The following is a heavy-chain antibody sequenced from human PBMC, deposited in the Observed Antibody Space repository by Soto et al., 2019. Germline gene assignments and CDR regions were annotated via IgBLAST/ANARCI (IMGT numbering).Heavy chain of an antibody. CDR3: ARGDSSSSGVYFDF. V-gene: IGHV4-31*03. Sequence: SETLSLTCTVSGGSISSGGYYWSWIRQHPWKGLEWIGYIYYSGSTYYNPSLKSRVTISVDTSKNQFSLKLSSATAADTAVYYCARGDSSSSGVYFDFWGQGXLVTVYS. D-gene: IGHD6-6*01. CDR2: IYYSGST. J-gene: IGHJ4*02. CDR1: GGSISSGGYY.